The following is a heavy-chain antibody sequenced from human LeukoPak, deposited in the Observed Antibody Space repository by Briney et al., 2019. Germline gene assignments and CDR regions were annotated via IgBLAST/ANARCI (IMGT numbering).Heavy chain of an antibody. V-gene: IGHV3-30-3*01. Sequence: GGSLRLSCAASGFTVSSNYMNWVRQAPGKGLEWVAVISYDGSNKYYADSVKGRFTISRDNSKNTLYLQMNSLRAEDTAVYYCAREGQYYYDSSGYYYSGVSWFDPWGQGTLVTVSS. J-gene: IGHJ5*02. D-gene: IGHD3-22*01. CDR3: AREGQYYYDSSGYYYSGVSWFDP. CDR1: GFTVSSNY. CDR2: ISYDGSNK.